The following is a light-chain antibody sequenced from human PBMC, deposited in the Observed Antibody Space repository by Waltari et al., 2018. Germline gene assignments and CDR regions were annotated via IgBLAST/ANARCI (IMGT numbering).Light chain of an antibody. V-gene: IGKV1-13*02. CDR3: QQFNSYPYT. J-gene: IGKJ2*01. CDR1: QGISNS. CDR2: DAS. Sequence: TQSPSSLSASVGDRVIVTCRASQGISNSLAWYQQRSGRAPKLLIYDASNLQSGVPLRFSGSGSGTDFTLTISSLQPDDFATYYCQQFNSYPYTFGQGTRLEI.